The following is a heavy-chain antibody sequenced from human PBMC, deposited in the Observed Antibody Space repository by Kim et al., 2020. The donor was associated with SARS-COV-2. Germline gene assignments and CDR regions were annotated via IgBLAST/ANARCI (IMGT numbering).Heavy chain of an antibody. Sequence: ASVKVSCKASGYTFTNYAMNWVRQAPGQGLEWMGWINTNTGNPTYVRGFTGRFVFSLDTSVTTAYLQISSLQAEDTAVYFCARVSAVAGAGFDYWGQGTLVTVSS. D-gene: IGHD6-19*01. CDR1: GYTFTNYA. CDR3: ARVSAVAGAGFDY. CDR2: INTNTGNP. V-gene: IGHV7-4-1*02. J-gene: IGHJ4*02.